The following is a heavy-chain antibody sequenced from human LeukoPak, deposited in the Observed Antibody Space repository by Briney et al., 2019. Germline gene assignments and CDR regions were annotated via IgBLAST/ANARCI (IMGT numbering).Heavy chain of an antibody. D-gene: IGHD2-2*01. CDR1: GGSFSGYY. CDR2: INHSGST. CDR3: ATGIDRSKTGY. J-gene: IGHJ4*02. V-gene: IGHV4-34*01. Sequence: NPSETLSLTCAVYGGSFSGYYWSWIRQPPGKGLEWIGEINHSGSTNYNPSLKSRVTISVDTSKNQFSLTLNSVTAADTAVYYCATGIDRSKTGYWGQGTLVTVSS.